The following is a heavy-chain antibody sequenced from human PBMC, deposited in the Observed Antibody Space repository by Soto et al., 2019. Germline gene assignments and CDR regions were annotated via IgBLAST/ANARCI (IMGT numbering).Heavy chain of an antibody. CDR3: AKDERLGRPKYFQH. CDR1: GFTFSSYS. V-gene: IGHV3-48*01. J-gene: IGHJ1*01. D-gene: IGHD4-17*01. CDR2: ISSSSSTI. Sequence: GGSLRLSCAASGFTFSSYSMNWVRQAPGKGLEWVSYISSSSSTIYYADSVKGRFTISRDNSKNTLYLQMNSLRAEDTAVYYCAKDERLGRPKYFQHWGQGTLVTVSS.